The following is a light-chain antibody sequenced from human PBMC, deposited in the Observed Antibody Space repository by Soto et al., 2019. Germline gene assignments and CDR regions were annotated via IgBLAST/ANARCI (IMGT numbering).Light chain of an antibody. Sequence: DIQMTQSPSTLSASVGDRVTITCRASQSLNSLLAWYQQKPGRAPKLLIYDASTLESGVPSRFSGSGSGTEFTLTISSLQPDDFAVYYCQHYNTWPWTFGQGTKVDI. CDR3: QHYNTWPWT. V-gene: IGKV1-5*01. J-gene: IGKJ1*01. CDR2: DAS. CDR1: QSLNSL.